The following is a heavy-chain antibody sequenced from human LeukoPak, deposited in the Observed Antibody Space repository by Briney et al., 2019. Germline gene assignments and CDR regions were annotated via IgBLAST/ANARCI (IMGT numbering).Heavy chain of an antibody. Sequence: PSETLSLTCTVSGGSISSSSYYWGWIRQPPGKGLEWIGSIYYSGSTYYNPSLKSRVTISVDTSKNQFSLKLSSVTAADTAVYYCARHSQELRLGLDVWGKGTTVTISS. CDR3: ARHSQELRLGLDV. CDR1: GGSISSSSYY. V-gene: IGHV4-39*01. CDR2: IYYSGST. J-gene: IGHJ6*04. D-gene: IGHD1-26*01.